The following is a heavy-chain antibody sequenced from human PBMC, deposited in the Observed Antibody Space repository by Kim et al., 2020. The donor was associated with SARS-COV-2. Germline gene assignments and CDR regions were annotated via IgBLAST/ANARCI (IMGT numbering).Heavy chain of an antibody. CDR3: AKEAYSSGYCGTFDV. CDR2: ISNSDTST. D-gene: IGHD6-19*01. J-gene: IGHJ3*01. Sequence: GGSLRLSCAASGFTFSSLVIHWVRQAPGKGLEWISAISNSDTSTYYADSVEGRFTISRDISRNTVYLQMNNLRDDDTPLYYCAKEAYSSGYCGTFDVWGRGTRVTVSS. V-gene: IGHV3-23*01. CDR1: GFTFSSLV.